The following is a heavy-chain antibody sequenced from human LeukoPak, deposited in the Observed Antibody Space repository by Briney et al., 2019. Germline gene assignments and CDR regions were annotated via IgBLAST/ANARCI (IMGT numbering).Heavy chain of an antibody. CDR3: ARVFRSGGSCADY. Sequence: GGSLRLSCAASGFTFSSYEMNWVRQAPGKGLEWVSYISSSGSTIYYADSVKGRFTISRDNAKNSLYLQMNSLRAEDTAVYYCARVFRSGGSCADYWGQGTLVTVSS. D-gene: IGHD2-15*01. CDR2: ISSSGSTI. V-gene: IGHV3-48*03. CDR1: GFTFSSYE. J-gene: IGHJ4*02.